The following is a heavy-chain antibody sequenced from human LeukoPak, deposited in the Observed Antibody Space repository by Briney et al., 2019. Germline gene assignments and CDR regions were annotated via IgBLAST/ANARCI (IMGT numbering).Heavy chain of an antibody. CDR1: GFTFSSYG. CDR3: ARGTTYYDFWSGYGRRGNEFDP. J-gene: IGHJ5*02. CDR2: IWYDGSNK. Sequence: GRSLRLSCAASGFTFSSYGMHRVRQAPGKGLEWVAVIWYDGSNKYYADSVKGRFTISRDNSKNTLYLQMNSLRAEDTAVYYCARGTTYYDFWSGYGRRGNEFDPWGQGTLVTVSS. V-gene: IGHV3-33*01. D-gene: IGHD3-3*01.